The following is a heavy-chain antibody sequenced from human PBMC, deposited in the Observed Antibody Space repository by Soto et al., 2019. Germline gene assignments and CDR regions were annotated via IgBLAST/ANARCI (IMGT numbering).Heavy chain of an antibody. Sequence: GESLKISCAASGFTFSSYGMHWVRQAPGKGLEWVAVISYDGSNKYYADSVKGRFTISRDNSKNTLYLQMNSLRAEDTAVYYCAKDYYDSSFIDYWGQGTLVTVSS. J-gene: IGHJ4*02. V-gene: IGHV3-30*18. CDR2: ISYDGSNK. CDR1: GFTFSSYG. D-gene: IGHD3-22*01. CDR3: AKDYYDSSFIDY.